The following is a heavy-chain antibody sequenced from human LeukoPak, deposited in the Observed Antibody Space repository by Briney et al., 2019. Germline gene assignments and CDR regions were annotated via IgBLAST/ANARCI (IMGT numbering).Heavy chain of an antibody. CDR3: ARVAVAGPTGWFDS. Sequence: GGSLRLSCAASGFALRSYTVTWVRQAPGKGLEWVSSISSTSVYIYYAESVKGRFGISRDNVDNVVHLQMSSLRNEDTAFYYCARVAVAGPTGWFDSWGQGTLVTVSS. CDR1: GFALRSYT. V-gene: IGHV3-21*01. D-gene: IGHD6-19*01. J-gene: IGHJ5*01. CDR2: ISSTSVYI.